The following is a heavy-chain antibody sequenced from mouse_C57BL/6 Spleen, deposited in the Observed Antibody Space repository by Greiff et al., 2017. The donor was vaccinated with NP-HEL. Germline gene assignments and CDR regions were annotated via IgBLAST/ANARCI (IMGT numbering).Heavy chain of an antibody. CDR3: ARNDYDVRDYAMDY. D-gene: IGHD2-4*01. CDR1: GFSLTSYG. Sequence: VQGVESGPGLVQPSQSLSITCTVSGFSLTSYGVHWVRQSPGKGLEWLGVIWSGGSTDYNAAFISRLSISKDNSKSQVFFKMNSLQADDTAIYYCARNDYDVRDYAMDYWGQGTSVTVSS. CDR2: IWSGGST. V-gene: IGHV2-2*01. J-gene: IGHJ4*01.